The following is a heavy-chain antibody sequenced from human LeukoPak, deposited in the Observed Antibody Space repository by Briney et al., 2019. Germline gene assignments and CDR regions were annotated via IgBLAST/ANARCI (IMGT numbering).Heavy chain of an antibody. V-gene: IGHV1-18*01. CDR1: GYTFTSYG. D-gene: IGHD4-11*01. CDR3: ARGTTGLPDPTEEGAFDI. J-gene: IGHJ3*02. CDR2: ISAYNGNT. Sequence: PRASVKVSCKASGYTFTSYGISWVRQAPGQGLEWMGWISAYNGNTNYAQKLQGRVTMTTDTSTSTAYMELRSLRSDDTAVYYCARGTTGLPDPTEEGAFDIWGQGTMVTVSS.